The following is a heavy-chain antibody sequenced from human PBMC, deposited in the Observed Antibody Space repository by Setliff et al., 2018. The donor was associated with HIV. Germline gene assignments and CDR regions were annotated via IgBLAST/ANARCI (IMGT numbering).Heavy chain of an antibody. D-gene: IGHD3-10*01. CDR1: GGSISTSRYY. CDR2: INYRGNT. Sequence: SSETLSLTCTVSGGSISTSRYYWGWIRQPPGKGLEWIGSINYRGNTSYNPSLTSRAAIFVDTSKNQISLKLSSVTAADTAVYYCASLNGSESPYIYYYYMDVWGKGTTVTVSS. V-gene: IGHV4-39*01. J-gene: IGHJ6*03. CDR3: ASLNGSESPYIYYYYMDV.